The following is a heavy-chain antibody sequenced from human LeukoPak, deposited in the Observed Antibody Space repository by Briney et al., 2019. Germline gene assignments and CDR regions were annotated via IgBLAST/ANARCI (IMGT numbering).Heavy chain of an antibody. CDR1: GFTFSSYE. CDR3: ARGKVVRGVFFDY. Sequence: PGGSLRLSCAASGFTFSSYEMNWVRQAPGKGLEWVSYISSSGSTIYYADSVKGRFTISRDNAKNSLYLQMNSLRAEDTAVYYCARGKVVRGVFFDYWGQGTLVTVSS. D-gene: IGHD3-10*01. CDR2: ISSSGSTI. J-gene: IGHJ4*02. V-gene: IGHV3-48*03.